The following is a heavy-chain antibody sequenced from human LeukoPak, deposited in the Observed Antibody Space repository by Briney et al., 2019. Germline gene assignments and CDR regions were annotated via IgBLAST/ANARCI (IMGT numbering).Heavy chain of an antibody. J-gene: IGHJ4*02. V-gene: IGHV1-2*02. D-gene: IGHD3-22*01. CDR1: GYTFTGYY. Sequence: ASVKVSCKASGYTFTGYYMHWVRQAPGQGLDWMGWINPNSGGTNYAQKFQGRVTMTRDTSISTAYMELSMLRSDDTAGYYCARGNDSSGYRIDYWGPGTLVTVSS. CDR3: ARGNDSSGYRIDY. CDR2: INPNSGGT.